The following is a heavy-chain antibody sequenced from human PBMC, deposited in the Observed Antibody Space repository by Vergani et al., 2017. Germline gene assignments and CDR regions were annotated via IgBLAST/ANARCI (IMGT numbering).Heavy chain of an antibody. Sequence: QVQLVQSGAEVKKPGASVKVSCKASGYTFTGYYMHWVRQAPGQGLEWMGWINPNSGGTNYAQKFQGRVTMTRDTSISTAYMELSRLRSDDTAVYYCARDGVYCSSTSCYNYYYYGMDVWSQGTTVTVSS. CDR3: ARDGVYCSSTSCYNYYYYGMDV. J-gene: IGHJ6*02. CDR2: INPNSGGT. CDR1: GYTFTGYY. V-gene: IGHV1-2*02. D-gene: IGHD2-2*02.